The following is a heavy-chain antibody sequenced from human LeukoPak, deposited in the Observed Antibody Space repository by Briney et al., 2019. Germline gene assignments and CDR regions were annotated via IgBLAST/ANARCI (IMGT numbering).Heavy chain of an antibody. CDR2: ISYDGNNR. CDR1: GFTFSRHV. J-gene: IGHJ6*03. Sequence: PGGSLRLSCAASGFTFSRHVMQWVRQAPGKGLEWVAVISYDGNNRFYADSVKGRFTISRDNSRNTLYLQMNSLSDDDAAVYSCARGGIPTGPYYYFYYMDVWGKGTAVTVSS. D-gene: IGHD1-14*01. V-gene: IGHV3-30*01. CDR3: ARGGIPTGPYYYFYYMDV.